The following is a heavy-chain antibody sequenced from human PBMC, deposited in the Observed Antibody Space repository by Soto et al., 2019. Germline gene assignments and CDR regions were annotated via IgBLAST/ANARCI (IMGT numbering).Heavy chain of an antibody. CDR2: INAISNAV. J-gene: IGHJ3*01. CDR1: GFTFTDHS. Sequence: EVQLVESGGGLVQPGGSLRLSCTASGFTFTDHSMNWVRHAPGKGLDWLSYINAISNAVHYADSVKGRFAMSRDNAKKSVFLQMNSLRVEDTGVYYCARDRPTTFSADLWGQGTVVTVSS. CDR3: ARDRPTTFSADL. D-gene: IGHD5-12*01. V-gene: IGHV3-48*04.